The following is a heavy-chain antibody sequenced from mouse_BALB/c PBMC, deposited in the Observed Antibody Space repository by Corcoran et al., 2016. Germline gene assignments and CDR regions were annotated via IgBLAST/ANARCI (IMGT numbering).Heavy chain of an antibody. V-gene: IGHV1S136*01. CDR2: INPYNDGT. CDR1: GYTFTSYV. D-gene: IGHD3-1*01. J-gene: IGHJ3*01. CDR3: AREEARSGTRFAY. Sequence: EVQLQQSGPELVKPGASVKMSCKASGYTFTSYVMHWVKQKPGQGLEWIGYINPYNDGTKYNEKFKGKATLTSDKSSSTAYMELSSLTSEDSAGYYCAREEARSGTRFAYWGQGTLVTVSA.